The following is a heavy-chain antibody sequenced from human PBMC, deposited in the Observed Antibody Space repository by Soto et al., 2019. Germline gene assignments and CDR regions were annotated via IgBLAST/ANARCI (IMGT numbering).Heavy chain of an antibody. CDR2: IYSGGST. Sequence: GGSLRLSCAGSGFIVSSYYMSWVRQAPGKGLEWISVIYSGGSTYYADSVKGRFTISRVNSENTRYLQLNSLRAEDTAVYYCAKSGGNGWFADAFDVWGQGTMVTVSS. J-gene: IGHJ3*01. CDR3: AKSGGNGWFADAFDV. V-gene: IGHV3-53*01. D-gene: IGHD6-19*01. CDR1: GFIVSSYY.